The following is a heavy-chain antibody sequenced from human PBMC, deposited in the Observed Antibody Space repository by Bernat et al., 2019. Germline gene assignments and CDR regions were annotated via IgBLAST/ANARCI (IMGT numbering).Heavy chain of an antibody. CDR3: ARRILGWYFDL. CDR2: ATHKPNTFIT. CDR1: GFSFSDHY. D-gene: IGHD2-15*01. Sequence: EVQLVQSGGGLVQPGGSLRLSCAASGFSFSDHYMDWVRQAPGKGLEWIGRATHKPNTFITEYAASVKGRCTISRDDSKVSLYLQMNRLETEDTAVYYCARRILGWYFDLWGRGTLVTVSS. J-gene: IGHJ2*01. V-gene: IGHV3-72*01.